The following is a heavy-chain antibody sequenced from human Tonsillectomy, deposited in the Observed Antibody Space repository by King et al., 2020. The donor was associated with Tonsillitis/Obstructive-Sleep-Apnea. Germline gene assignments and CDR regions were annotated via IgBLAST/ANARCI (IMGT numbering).Heavy chain of an antibody. D-gene: IGHD3-16*01. CDR3: AKDRWAASEFDY. CDR2: ISYDGSNK. Sequence: VQLVESGGGVVQPGRSLRLSCAASGFTFSNYGMHWVRQAPGKGLEWVAVISYDGSNKYYADSVKGRFTISRDNSKNTLYLQMNSLRAEDTAVYYCAKDRWAASEFDYWGQGTLVTVSS. V-gene: IGHV3-30*18. J-gene: IGHJ4*02. CDR1: GFTFSNYG.